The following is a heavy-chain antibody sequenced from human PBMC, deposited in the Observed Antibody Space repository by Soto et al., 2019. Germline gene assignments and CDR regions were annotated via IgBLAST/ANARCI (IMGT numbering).Heavy chain of an antibody. V-gene: IGHV4-30-4*08. CDR3: ARASMIGVPGFFDV. D-gene: IGHD3-22*01. J-gene: IGHJ2*01. CDR1: GASIINNHYY. CDR2: IYYSGST. Sequence: PSETLSLTCTVYGASIINNHYYWNFIRQPPGKGLEWIGYIYYSGSTSYNPSLESRLTISIDTSRNQFSLELSSVTAADTAVYFCARASMIGVPGFFDVWGRGTLVTVSS.